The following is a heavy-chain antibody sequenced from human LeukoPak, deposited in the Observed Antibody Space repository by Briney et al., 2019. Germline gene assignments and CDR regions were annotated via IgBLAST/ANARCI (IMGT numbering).Heavy chain of an antibody. J-gene: IGHJ4*02. CDR1: GYTFTGYY. CDR3: ARGGCPGGNYYSIPFEY. Sequence: RASVKVSFKASGYTFTGYYIHWVRQAPGQGLEWMGWINPNSGGTHFAQKFQGRVTMTRDTSITTAYMELSSLRSDDTALYYCARGGCPGGNYYSIPFEYWGQGTLVTVSS. D-gene: IGHD2-15*01. V-gene: IGHV1-2*02. CDR2: INPNSGGT.